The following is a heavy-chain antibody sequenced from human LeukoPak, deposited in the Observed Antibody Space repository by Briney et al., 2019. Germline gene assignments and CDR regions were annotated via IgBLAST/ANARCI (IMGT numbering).Heavy chain of an antibody. Sequence: ASVKVSCKASGYTFTGYYMHWVRQAPGQGLEWMGWINPNSGGTNYAQKFQGRVTMTRNTSISTAYMELSSLRSEDTAVYYCARAARTRIAAARAYYYYYMDVWGKGTTVTVSS. CDR1: GYTFTGYY. J-gene: IGHJ6*03. CDR2: INPNSGGT. V-gene: IGHV1-2*02. CDR3: ARAARTRIAAARAYYYYYMDV. D-gene: IGHD6-13*01.